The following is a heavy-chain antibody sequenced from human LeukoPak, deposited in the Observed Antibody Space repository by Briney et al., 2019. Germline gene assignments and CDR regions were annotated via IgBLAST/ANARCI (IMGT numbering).Heavy chain of an antibody. D-gene: IGHD3-22*01. J-gene: IGHJ4*02. CDR3: AKESGDSSGYYSDY. CDR2: ISGSGGGT. V-gene: IGHV3-23*01. CDR1: GFSFSSYA. Sequence: GGSLRLSCAASGFSFSSYAMSWVRQAPGRGLEWVSAISGSGGGTYYADSVKGPFTISRDNSKNTVYLQMNSLRADDTAVYYCAKESGDSSGYYSDYWGQGMLVTVSP.